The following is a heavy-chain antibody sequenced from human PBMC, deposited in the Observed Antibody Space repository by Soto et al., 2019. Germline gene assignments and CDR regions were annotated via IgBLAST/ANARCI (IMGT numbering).Heavy chain of an antibody. CDR3: ARDKRDGYNDAFDI. V-gene: IGHV6-1*01. Sequence: SQTLSLTCAISGDSVSSNSAAWNWIRQSPSRGLEWLGRTYYRSKWYNDYAVSVKSRITINPDTSKNQFTLQLNSVNPEDTAVYYCARDKRDGYNDAFDIWGQGTMVTVSS. CDR1: GDSVSSNSAA. D-gene: IGHD5-12*01. J-gene: IGHJ3*02. CDR2: TYYRSKWYN.